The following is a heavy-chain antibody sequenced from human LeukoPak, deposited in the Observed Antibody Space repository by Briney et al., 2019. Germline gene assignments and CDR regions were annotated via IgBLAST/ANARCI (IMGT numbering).Heavy chain of an antibody. V-gene: IGHV1-18*01. D-gene: IGHD3-10*01. Sequence: ASVKVSCKASGYTFTSYGISWVRQAPGQGLEWMGWISAYNGNTNYAQKLQGRVTMTTDTSTSTAYMELRSLRSDDTAVYYCARDHLYYGSGSYYENTGYYWGQGTLVTVSS. CDR2: ISAYNGNT. J-gene: IGHJ4*02. CDR1: GYTFTSYG. CDR3: ARDHLYYGSGSYYENTGYY.